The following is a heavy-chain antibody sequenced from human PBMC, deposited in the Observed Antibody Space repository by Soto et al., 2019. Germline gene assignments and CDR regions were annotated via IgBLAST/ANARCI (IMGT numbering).Heavy chain of an antibody. Sequence: QVQLVQSGAEVKKPGASVKVSCKASGYTFTSYGIRWVRQAPGQGLEWMGWISDYNGNTNYAQKLQGRVTMTTDTTKSTAYMELRSLISDDTAVYYCARGRVWKMATIPATYDDFYIWGQGTRVTVSS. J-gene: IGHJ3*02. CDR3: ARGRVWKMATIPATYDDFYI. CDR2: ISDYNGNT. CDR1: GYTFTSYG. V-gene: IGHV1-18*01. D-gene: IGHD5-12*01.